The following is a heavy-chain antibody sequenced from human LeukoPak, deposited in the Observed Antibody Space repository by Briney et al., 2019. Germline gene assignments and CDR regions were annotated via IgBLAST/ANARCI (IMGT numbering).Heavy chain of an antibody. J-gene: IGHJ5*02. CDR3: ARHLTPPPGDSYGYLVGSLDP. V-gene: IGHV4-39*01. Sequence: SETLSLTCTVSGGSISSSSYYWGWIRQPPGKGLEWIGSIYYSGSTYYNPSLKSRVTISVDTSKNQFSLKLSSVTAADTAVYYCARHLTPPPGDSYGYLVGSLDPWGQGTLVTVSS. CDR2: IYYSGST. CDR1: GGSISSSSYY. D-gene: IGHD5-18*01.